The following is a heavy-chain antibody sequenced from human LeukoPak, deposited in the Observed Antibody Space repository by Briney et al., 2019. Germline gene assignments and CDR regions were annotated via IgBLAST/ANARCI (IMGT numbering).Heavy chain of an antibody. CDR3: ARGVLWFGELYYFDY. V-gene: IGHV1-69*05. Sequence: SEKVSCKGSVGTFSSYAISWVRQAHGHGLEWMGSVIPIFGTANYAQNFQDRVTITTDEFTSTGSMELSSLRSEDTAVYYCARGVLWFGELYYFDYWGQGTLVTVSS. CDR1: VGTFSSYA. CDR2: VIPIFGTA. J-gene: IGHJ4*02. D-gene: IGHD3-10*01.